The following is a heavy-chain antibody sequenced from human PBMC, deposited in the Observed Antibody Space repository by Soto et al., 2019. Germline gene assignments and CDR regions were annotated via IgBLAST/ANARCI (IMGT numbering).Heavy chain of an antibody. D-gene: IGHD3-3*01. CDR1: GYTFTGYY. CDR2: INPNSGGT. J-gene: IGHJ5*02. V-gene: IGHV1-2*04. Sequence: QVQLVQSGAEVKKPGASVKVSCKASGYTFTGYYMHWVRQAPGQGLEWMGWINPNSGGTNYAQKFQGWVTMTRDTSISTAYMELSRLRSDDTAVYYCARGGYDFWSGYYTEAPRGYWFDPWGQGTLVTVSS. CDR3: ARGGYDFWSGYYTEAPRGYWFDP.